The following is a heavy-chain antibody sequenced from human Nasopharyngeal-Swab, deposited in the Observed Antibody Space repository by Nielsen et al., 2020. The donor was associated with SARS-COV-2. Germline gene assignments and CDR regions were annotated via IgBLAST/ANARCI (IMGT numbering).Heavy chain of an antibody. J-gene: IGHJ3*01. CDR1: GGSFSAYC. CDR2: ITHVGTT. D-gene: IGHD3-9*01. CDR3: VRAPDYDVLTGYYLDGFDV. Sequence: SETLSLTCAVYGGSFSAYCWTWVRQPPGKGLEWIGEITHVGTTNYNPSLKSRVTMSVDTSKNQFSLKLSSVTAADTAVYYCVRAPDYDVLTGYYLDGFDVWGRGTMVTVSS. V-gene: IGHV4-34*01.